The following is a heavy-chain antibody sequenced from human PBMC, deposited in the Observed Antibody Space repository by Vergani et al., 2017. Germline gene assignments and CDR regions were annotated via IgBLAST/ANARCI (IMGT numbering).Heavy chain of an antibody. CDR2: ISSGGGDI. V-gene: IGHV3-23*01. Sequence: EVQLLESGGGLVQPGGSRRLSCAGAGFTFDTYTMAYVRQAPGKGLEWVATISSGGGDIFYADSVKGRFTISRDNSKNTLFLQMNSLKDEDTAVYYCTTAWGLYYLHGEYFQDWGRGTLVSDSS. J-gene: IGHJ1*01. CDR1: GFTFDTYT. D-gene: IGHD3-10*01. CDR3: TTAWGLYYLHGEYFQD.